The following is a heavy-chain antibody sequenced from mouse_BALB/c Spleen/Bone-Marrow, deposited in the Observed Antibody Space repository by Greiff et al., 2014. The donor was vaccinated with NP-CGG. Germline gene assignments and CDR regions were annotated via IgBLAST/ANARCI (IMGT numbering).Heavy chain of an antibody. V-gene: IGHV1-37*01. J-gene: IGHJ4*01. CDR3: GRWGDGYYYAMDY. D-gene: IGHD2-3*01. Sequence: EVQLVESGPDLVKPGASVKLSCKASGYSFTGYFLNWVRQSRGKSLEWIGRINPFNGDTFYNQKFKGKATLTVDKSSTTAHMELLSLTSEDSAVYYCGRWGDGYYYAMDYWGQGTSVTVSS. CDR1: GYSFTGYF. CDR2: INPFNGDT.